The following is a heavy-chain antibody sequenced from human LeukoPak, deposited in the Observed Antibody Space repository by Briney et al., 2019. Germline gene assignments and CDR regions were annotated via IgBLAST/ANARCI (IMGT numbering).Heavy chain of an antibody. Sequence: PGGSLRLSCAASGFTFDDYGMSWVRQAPGKGLEWVSGINWNGGSTGYADSVKGRFTISRDNAKNSLYLQMNSLRAEDTALYYCAKDRGSYRVLDAFDIWGQGTMVTVSS. D-gene: IGHD1-26*01. CDR3: AKDRGSYRVLDAFDI. V-gene: IGHV3-20*04. CDR2: INWNGGST. J-gene: IGHJ3*02. CDR1: GFTFDDYG.